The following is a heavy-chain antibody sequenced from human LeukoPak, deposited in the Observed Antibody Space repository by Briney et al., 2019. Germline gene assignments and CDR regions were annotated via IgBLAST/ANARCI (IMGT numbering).Heavy chain of an antibody. CDR2: ISGSGGST. CDR3: AKGRGTGYSSSWYSWFDP. J-gene: IGHJ5*02. D-gene: IGHD6-13*01. V-gene: IGHV3-23*01. CDR1: GFTFSSYA. Sequence: PGGSLRLSCAASGFTFSSYAMSWVRQAPGKGLEWVSAISGSGGSTYYADSVKGRFTISRDNSKNTLYLQMNSLRAEDTAVYYCAKGRGTGYSSSWYSWFDPWGQGTLVTVSS.